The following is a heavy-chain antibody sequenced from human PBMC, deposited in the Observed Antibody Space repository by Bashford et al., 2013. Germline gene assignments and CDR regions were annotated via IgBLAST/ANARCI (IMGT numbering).Heavy chain of an antibody. D-gene: IGHD2-15*01. V-gene: IGHV4-59*03. CDR3: AKYCSGGTCSVS. CDR1: GGSTSEYY. J-gene: IGHJ4*02. Sequence: SETLSLTCTVSGGSTSEYYWSWIRQLPGKRLEWIGYIYYSGLTNYNPSLKSRVTMSLDTSKNQFSLRLSSVTAADTAIYYCAKYCSGGTCSVSWGQGTLVTVSS. CDR2: IYYSGLT.